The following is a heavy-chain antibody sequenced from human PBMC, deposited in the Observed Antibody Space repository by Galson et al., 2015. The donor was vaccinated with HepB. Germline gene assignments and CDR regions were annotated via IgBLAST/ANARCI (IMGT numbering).Heavy chain of an antibody. CDR2: INRGGRT. V-gene: IGHV4-34*01. D-gene: IGHD6-13*01. J-gene: IGHJ4*02. CDR3: ARGLPGYSSSWYDY. Sequence: ETLSLTCAVYGGSFSGYDWDWIRQPPEKGLEWIGEINRGGRTNYNPSLKSRVTISVDRSKNQFSLKLISVTAADTAVYYCARGLPGYSSSWYDYWGQGNLVTVSS. CDR1: GGSFSGYD.